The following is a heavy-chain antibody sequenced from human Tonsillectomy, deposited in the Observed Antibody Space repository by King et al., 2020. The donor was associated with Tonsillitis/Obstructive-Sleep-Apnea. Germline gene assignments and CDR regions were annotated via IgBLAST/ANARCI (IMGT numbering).Heavy chain of an antibody. CDR3: ARVAGSYYFDSSGYSTGGCFDS. J-gene: IGHJ4*02. V-gene: IGHV3-23*04. Sequence: VQLVESGGGLVQPGGSLRLSCAASGFTFSSYAMSWVRQAPGKGLEWVSAISGSGGSIYYADSVRGRFTISRDNSKNTLYLQMNSLRAEDTAVYYCARVAGSYYFDSSGYSTGGCFDSWGQGTLVTVCS. CDR1: GFTFSSYA. CDR2: ISGSGGSI. D-gene: IGHD3-22*01.